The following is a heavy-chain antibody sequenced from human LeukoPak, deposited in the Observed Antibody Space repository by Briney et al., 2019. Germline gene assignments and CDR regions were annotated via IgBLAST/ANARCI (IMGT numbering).Heavy chain of an antibody. V-gene: IGHV1-69*13. D-gene: IGHD5-12*01. J-gene: IGHJ3*02. Sequence: GASVKVSCKASVGTFSSYAISWVRQAPGQGLEWMGGIIPIFGTANYAQKFQGRVTITADESTSTAYMELSSLRSEDRAVYTCARANIVATIGGGGAFDIWGQGTMVTVSS. CDR3: ARANIVATIGGGGAFDI. CDR2: IIPIFGTA. CDR1: VGTFSSYA.